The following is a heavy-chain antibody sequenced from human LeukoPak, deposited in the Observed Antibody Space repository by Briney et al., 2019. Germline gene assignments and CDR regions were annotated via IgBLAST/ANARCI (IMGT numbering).Heavy chain of an antibody. CDR1: GFTFTGYY. D-gene: IGHD6-13*01. J-gene: IGHJ5*02. Sequence: GASVKVSCKASGFTFTGYYMHWVRQAPGQGLEWMGWINPNSGGTNYAQKFQGRVTMTRDTSISTAYMELSRLRSDDTAVYYCARDKAAANWFDPWGQGTLVTVSS. CDR2: INPNSGGT. V-gene: IGHV1-2*02. CDR3: ARDKAAANWFDP.